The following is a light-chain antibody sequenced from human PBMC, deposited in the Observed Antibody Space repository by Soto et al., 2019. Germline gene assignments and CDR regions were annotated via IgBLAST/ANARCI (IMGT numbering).Light chain of an antibody. V-gene: IGKV1-5*03. CDR1: QSISSW. CDR2: KTS. J-gene: IGKJ1*01. CDR3: QHPWT. Sequence: DIQMTQSPSTLSASVGDRVTITCRASQSISSWVAWYQQKPGKAPKLLIYKTSNLESGVPSRFSGSGSGTEFTLTISSLQPDDFATYYCQHPWTFGQGTKVEIK.